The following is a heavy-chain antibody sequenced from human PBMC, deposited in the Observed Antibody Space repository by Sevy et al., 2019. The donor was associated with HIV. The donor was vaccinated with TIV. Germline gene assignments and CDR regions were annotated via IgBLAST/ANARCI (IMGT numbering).Heavy chain of an antibody. D-gene: IGHD6-6*01. Sequence: ASVKVSCKASGYTVTSYGISWVRQAPGQGLEWMGWISGYNGNTNYAQKLQGRVTMTTDTSTSTAYMELRSLRSDDTAVYYCARDRIAARPYYYYDSMDVWGKGTTVTVSS. V-gene: IGHV1-18*04. J-gene: IGHJ6*03. CDR2: ISGYNGNT. CDR1: GYTVTSYG. CDR3: ARDRIAARPYYYYDSMDV.